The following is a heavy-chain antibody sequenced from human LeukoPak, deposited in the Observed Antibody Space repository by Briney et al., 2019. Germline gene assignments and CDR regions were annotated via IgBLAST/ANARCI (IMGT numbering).Heavy chain of an antibody. CDR2: INPNSGGT. D-gene: IGHD3-22*01. V-gene: IGHV1-2*02. CDR3: ARATIADSSTYYIDY. Sequence: ASVKVSCKASGYTFSDYYMHWVRQAPGQGLEWMGWINPNSGGTNYAQKFQGRVTMTRDMSISTVYMEVSRLTSDDTAVYYCARATIADSSTYYIDYWGLGTLVTVSS. J-gene: IGHJ4*02. CDR1: GYTFSDYY.